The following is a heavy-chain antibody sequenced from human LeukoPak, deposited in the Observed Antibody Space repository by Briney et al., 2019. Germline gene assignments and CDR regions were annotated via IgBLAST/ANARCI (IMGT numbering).Heavy chain of an antibody. D-gene: IGHD2-15*01. CDR2: IRSKAYGGTT. V-gene: IGHV3-49*04. J-gene: IGHJ3*02. CDR1: GLTFGDYA. Sequence: GQSLRLSCTASGLTFGDYAMSWVRQAPGKGLEWVSSIRSKAYGGTTEYAASVKGRFIISRDDSKSIAYLQMNSLKTEDTAVYYCSRVRYCSGRSCYFGAFDIWGQGTMVTVSS. CDR3: SRVRYCSGRSCYFGAFDI.